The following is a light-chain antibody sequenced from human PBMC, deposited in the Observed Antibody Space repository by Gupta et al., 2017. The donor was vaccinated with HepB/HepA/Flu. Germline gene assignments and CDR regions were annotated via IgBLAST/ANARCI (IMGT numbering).Light chain of an antibody. V-gene: IGKV3-20*01. J-gene: IGKJ1*01. Sequence: EIVLTQSPGTLSLSPGERGTLSCRASQSVSSSYLAWYQQRPGQAPRLLIYGASSRATGLSDRFSGSASGTDFTLTISILESEDFAVYYCQREGSSPWTFGQGTRLEIK. CDR2: GAS. CDR3: QREGSSPWT. CDR1: QSVSSSY.